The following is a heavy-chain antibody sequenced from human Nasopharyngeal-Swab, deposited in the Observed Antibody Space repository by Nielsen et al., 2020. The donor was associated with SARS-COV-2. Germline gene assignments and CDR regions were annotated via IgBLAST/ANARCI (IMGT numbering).Heavy chain of an antibody. Sequence: ASVKVSCKASGYTFTSYAMHWVRQAPGQRLEWMGWINAGNGNTKYSQKFQGRVTITADKSTSTAYMELSSLRSEDTAVYYCARDATYGQLGNFDYWGQGTLVTVSS. CDR3: ARDATYGQLGNFDY. V-gene: IGHV1-3*01. CDR2: INAGNGNT. D-gene: IGHD6-13*01. J-gene: IGHJ4*02. CDR1: GYTFTSYA.